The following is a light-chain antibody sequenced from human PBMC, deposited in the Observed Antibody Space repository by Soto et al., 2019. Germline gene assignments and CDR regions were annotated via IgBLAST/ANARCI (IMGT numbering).Light chain of an antibody. J-gene: IGLJ1*01. CDR3: SSYTTSNTYV. CDR2: EVN. Sequence: LTQPASVSGSPGQSITFSCTGTSSDIGVYNYVSWYQQHPGKAPKLMIYEVNNRPSGVSNRFSGSKSGNTASLTISGLQAEDEADYYCSSYTTSNTYVSGTGTKVTVL. CDR1: SSDIGVYNY. V-gene: IGLV2-14*01.